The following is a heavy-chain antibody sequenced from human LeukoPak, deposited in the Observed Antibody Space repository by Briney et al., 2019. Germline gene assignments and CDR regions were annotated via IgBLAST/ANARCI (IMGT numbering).Heavy chain of an antibody. Sequence: SGGSLRLSCAASGFTFRSYGMNWVRQAPGKGLEWVSYIGTSSSTIYYADSVKGRFTISRDNAKNSLYLQMNSLRDEDTAVYYCARHDYGGNSGDYWGQGTLVTVSS. CDR2: IGTSSSTI. V-gene: IGHV3-48*02. J-gene: IGHJ4*02. D-gene: IGHD4-23*01. CDR3: ARHDYGGNSGDY. CDR1: GFTFRSYG.